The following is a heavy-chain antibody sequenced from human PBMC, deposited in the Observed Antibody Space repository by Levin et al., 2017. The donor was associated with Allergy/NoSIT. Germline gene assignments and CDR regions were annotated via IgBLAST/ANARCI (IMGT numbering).Heavy chain of an antibody. CDR1: GFTFSSYA. CDR3: AKDIRVGSDSYGWFDP. J-gene: IGHJ5*02. V-gene: IGHV3-23*01. Sequence: QTGGSLRLSCAASGFTFSSYAMSWVRQAPGKGLEWVSAISASGAKAYYEDSVKGRFTISRDNSKNTLYLQMNSLRAEDTALYYCAKDIRVGSDSYGWFDPWGQGTLVTVSS. D-gene: IGHD2-21*01. CDR2: ISASGAKA.